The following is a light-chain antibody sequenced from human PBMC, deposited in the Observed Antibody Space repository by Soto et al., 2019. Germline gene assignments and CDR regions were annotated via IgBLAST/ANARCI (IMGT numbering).Light chain of an antibody. Sequence: SYELTQAPSVSVAPGKTARITCGGNNIGGKSVHWYQLKPGQAPVLVIYYNSDRPSGIPERFSGSNSGNTATLTISRVEAGDEADYYCQVWDSRSGYVFGTGTKLTVL. CDR1: NIGGKS. CDR2: YNS. CDR3: QVWDSRSGYV. V-gene: IGLV3-21*04. J-gene: IGLJ1*01.